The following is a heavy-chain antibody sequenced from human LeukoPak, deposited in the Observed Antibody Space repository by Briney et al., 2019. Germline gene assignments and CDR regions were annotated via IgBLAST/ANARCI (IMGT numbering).Heavy chain of an antibody. CDR3: ARASHSLSYYDYVWGSPFDY. Sequence: APVKVSCKASGYTFTSYYMHWVRQAPGQGLEWMGIINPSGGSTSYAQKFQGRVTMTRDTSTSTVYMELSSPRSEDTAVYYCARASHSLSYYDYVWGSPFDYWGQGTLVTVSS. CDR2: INPSGGST. J-gene: IGHJ4*02. D-gene: IGHD3-16*01. CDR1: GYTFTSYY. V-gene: IGHV1-46*01.